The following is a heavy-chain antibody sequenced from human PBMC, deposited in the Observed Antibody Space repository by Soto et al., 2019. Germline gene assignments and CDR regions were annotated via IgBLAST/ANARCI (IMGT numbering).Heavy chain of an antibody. V-gene: IGHV3-15*07. CDR2: IKSKTDGGTT. D-gene: IGHD3-22*01. J-gene: IGHJ4*02. CDR3: TTDPVTMIVVVPSSG. CDR1: GFTFSTYN. Sequence: RLSCAASGFTFSTYNMNWVRQAPGKGLEWVGRIKSKTDGGTTDYAAPVKGRFTISRDDSKNTLYLQMNSLKTEDTAVYYCTTDPVTMIVVVPSSGWGQGTLVTVSS.